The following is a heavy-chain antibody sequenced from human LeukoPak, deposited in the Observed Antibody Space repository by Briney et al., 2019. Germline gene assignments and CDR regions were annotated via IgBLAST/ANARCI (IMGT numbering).Heavy chain of an antibody. Sequence: QAGGSLKLSCEVSGLIFETYGTHWVRQAPGKGLEWVGVISKNGSNTYYGDSVKGRFTISRDNSNNTLSLQMNGLTTEDTGVYFCVKGRRGSSYVHYFDSWGQGTLVTVSS. J-gene: IGHJ4*02. CDR2: ISKNGSNT. CDR3: VKGRRGSSYVHYFDS. V-gene: IGHV3-30*18. CDR1: GLIFETYG. D-gene: IGHD5-18*01.